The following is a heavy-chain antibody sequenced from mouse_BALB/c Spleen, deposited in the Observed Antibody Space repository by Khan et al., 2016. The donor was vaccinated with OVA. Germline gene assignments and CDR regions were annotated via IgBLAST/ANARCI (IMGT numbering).Heavy chain of an antibody. CDR2: ITPNNGGT. V-gene: IGHV1-18*01. CDR1: GYTFTDYN. J-gene: IGHJ2*01. D-gene: IGHD1-1*01. CDR3: TRGGHGSPFDY. Sequence: VQLKQSGPELVKPGASVKIPCKASGYTFTDYNMDWVKQSHGKSLEWIGDITPNNGGTIYNQRFKGKATLTVDKSSSTAYMELRSLTSEDTAVYCCTRGGHGSPFDYWGQGTTLTVSS.